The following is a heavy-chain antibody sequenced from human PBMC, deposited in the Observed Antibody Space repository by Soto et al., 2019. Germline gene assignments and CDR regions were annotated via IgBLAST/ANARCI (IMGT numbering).Heavy chain of an antibody. CDR2: IYYSGST. D-gene: IGHD3-9*01. J-gene: IGHJ4*02. CDR3: ARGGPHLLRYFDWSPFDY. CDR1: GGSISSSSYY. V-gene: IGHV4-39*01. Sequence: SETLSLTCTVSGGSISSSSYYWGWIRQPPGKGLEWIGSIYYSGSTYYNPSLKSRVTISVDTSKNQFSLKLSSVTAADTAVYYCARGGPHLLRYFDWSPFDYWGQGTLVTVSS.